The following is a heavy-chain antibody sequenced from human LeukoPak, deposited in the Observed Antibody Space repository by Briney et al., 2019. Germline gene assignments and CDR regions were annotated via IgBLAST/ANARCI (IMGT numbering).Heavy chain of an antibody. J-gene: IGHJ4*02. CDR2: INHNGST. V-gene: IGHV4-34*01. CDR3: ARESDYSGGSCYGY. Sequence: SETLSLTCAVYGGSFSGYYWSWIRQPPGKGLEWIGEINHNGSTNYNPSLKSRVTISVDTSKNQFSLKLSSVTAADTAVYYCARESDYSGGSCYGYWGQGTLVTVSS. CDR1: GGSFSGYY. D-gene: IGHD2-15*01.